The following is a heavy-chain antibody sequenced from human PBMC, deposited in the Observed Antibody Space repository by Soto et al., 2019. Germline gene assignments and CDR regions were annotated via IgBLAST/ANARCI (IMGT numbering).Heavy chain of an antibody. CDR3: ARDTYCSSTSCYPYY. Sequence: SVKVSCKAPGGTFSSYAISWVRQAPGQGLEWMGGIIPIFGTANYAQKFQGRVTITADESTSTAYMELSSLRSEDTAVYYCARDTYCSSTSCYPYYWGQGTLVTVSS. CDR1: GGTFSSYA. V-gene: IGHV1-69*13. J-gene: IGHJ4*02. D-gene: IGHD2-2*01. CDR2: IIPIFGTA.